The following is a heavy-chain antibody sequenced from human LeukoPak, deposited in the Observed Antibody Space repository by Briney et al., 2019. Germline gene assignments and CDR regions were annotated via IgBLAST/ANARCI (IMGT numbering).Heavy chain of an antibody. CDR3: ARLIAVGGDFDY. J-gene: IGHJ4*02. D-gene: IGHD6-19*01. CDR2: IYYSGST. CDR1: GGSISSSSHY. Sequence: SETLSLTCTVSGGSISSSSHYWGWIRQPPGKGLEWIGSIYYSGSTYYSPSLKSRVTISVDTSKNQFSLKLSSVTAADTAAYYCARLIAVGGDFDYWGQGTLVTVSS. V-gene: IGHV4-39*01.